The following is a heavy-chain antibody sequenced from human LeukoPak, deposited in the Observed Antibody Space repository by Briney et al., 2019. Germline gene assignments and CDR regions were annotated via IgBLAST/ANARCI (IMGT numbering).Heavy chain of an antibody. CDR2: ISYDGSNK. CDR1: GFTFSSYA. CDR3: ARDKSSGCPFDY. J-gene: IGHJ4*02. Sequence: PGGSLRPSCAASGFTFSSYAMHWVRQAPGKGLEWVAVISYDGSNKYYADSVKGRFTISRDNSKNTLYLQMNSLRAEDTAVYYCARDKSSGCPFDYWGQGTLVTVSS. V-gene: IGHV3-30*04. D-gene: IGHD6-19*01.